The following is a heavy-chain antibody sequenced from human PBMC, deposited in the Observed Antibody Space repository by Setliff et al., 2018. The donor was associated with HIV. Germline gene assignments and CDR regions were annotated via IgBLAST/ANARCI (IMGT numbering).Heavy chain of an antibody. V-gene: IGHV3-7*01. CDR3: ADPPSGF. CDR1: GFTVSNDY. D-gene: IGHD3-10*01. Sequence: GGSLRLSCAASGFTVSNDYMSWVRQAPGKGLEWVASVNPDGSEASSVGSMKGRFTVSRDSAKNSLSLQMNSLRVEDTAIYYCADPPSGFWGQGTLVTVSS. CDR2: VNPDGSEA. J-gene: IGHJ4*02.